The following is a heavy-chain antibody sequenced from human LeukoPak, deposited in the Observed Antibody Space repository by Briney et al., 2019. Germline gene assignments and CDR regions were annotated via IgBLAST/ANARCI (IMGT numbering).Heavy chain of an antibody. D-gene: IGHD3-10*01. V-gene: IGHV3-23*01. CDR2: ISGSGGGR. CDR3: ARDRGVSYFDY. CDR1: GFTFSSYV. Sequence: GGSLRLSCAVSGFTFSSYVMSWVRQAPGKGLEWVSTISGSGGGRYYADSVKGRFTISRDNSKNTMYLQMNSLRAEDTAMYYCARDRGVSYFDYWGQGTQVTVSS. J-gene: IGHJ4*02.